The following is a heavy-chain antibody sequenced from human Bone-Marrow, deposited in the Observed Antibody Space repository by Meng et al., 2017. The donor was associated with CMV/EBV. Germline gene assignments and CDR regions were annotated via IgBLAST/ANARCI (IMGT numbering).Heavy chain of an antibody. J-gene: IGHJ6*02. D-gene: IGHD1-20*01. CDR1: GFTFSNYW. Sequence: GGSLRLSCAVSGFTFSNYWMSWVRQAPGKGLEWVANIKQDGSEKYYVHSVKGRFTISRDNAKNSLYLRMNSLRAEDTAVYYCAKDRVSAHNWNYVMDFWGQGTTVTVSS. V-gene: IGHV3-7*01. CDR2: IKQDGSEK. CDR3: AKDRVSAHNWNYVMDF.